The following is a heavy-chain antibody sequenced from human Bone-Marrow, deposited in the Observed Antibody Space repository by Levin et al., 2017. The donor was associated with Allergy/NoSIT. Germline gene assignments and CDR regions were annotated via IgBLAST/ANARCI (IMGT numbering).Heavy chain of an antibody. CDR1: GVDLKLYS. CDR3: ARGDDGVGSTELRS. CDR2: ISGSGTNL. V-gene: IGHV3-23*01. D-gene: IGHD1-26*01. Sequence: AGGSLRLSCEASGVDLKLYSVTWVRLPPGQRLEWVSSISGSGTNLYYSDSVKGRFTISRDNSKNLMFLQMNNLTVEDTAIYYCARGDDGVGSTELRSWGLGTPVTVSS. J-gene: IGHJ5*02.